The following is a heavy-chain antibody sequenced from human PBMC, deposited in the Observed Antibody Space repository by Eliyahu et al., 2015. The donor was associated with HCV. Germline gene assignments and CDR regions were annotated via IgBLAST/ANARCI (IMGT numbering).Heavy chain of an antibody. J-gene: IGHJ4*02. CDR3: ATEEYSGYVGYFDY. V-gene: IGHV3-30-3*01. CDR1: XFSXSNYA. CDR2: ILDDGSKK. Sequence: QVQLEESGGGVVQPGRSLRLSCAASXFSXSNYAMXWVRQXPGKGXEGVAVILDDGSKKFYADSVKGRFSISRDNSKNTLYLQMDSLRPEDTAMYYCATEEYSGYVGYFDYWGQGTLVTVSS. D-gene: IGHD5-12*01.